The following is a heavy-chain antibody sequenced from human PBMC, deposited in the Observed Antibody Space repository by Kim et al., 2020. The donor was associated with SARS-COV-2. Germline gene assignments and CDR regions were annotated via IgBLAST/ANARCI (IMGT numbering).Heavy chain of an antibody. CDR2: TYYRYKWYS. D-gene: IGHD3-10*01. CDR1: GDSISSNSAT. V-gene: IGHV6-1*01. J-gene: IGHJ3*02. Sequence: SQTLSLTCAISGDSISSNSATWNWIRQSPSRGLEWLGRTYYRYKWYSYYAVSVKSRITINPDTSKNQFSLQMNSVTPEDTAVYYCARDYYYGSGSHDAFDIWGQGTVVTVSS. CDR3: ARDYYYGSGSHDAFDI.